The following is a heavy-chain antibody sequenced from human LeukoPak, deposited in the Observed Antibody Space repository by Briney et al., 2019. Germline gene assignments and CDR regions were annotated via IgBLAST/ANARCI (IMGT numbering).Heavy chain of an antibody. D-gene: IGHD1-26*01. V-gene: IGHV3-23*01. CDR2: ISDSGGST. J-gene: IGHJ6*03. CDR3: AKYSGNYYYFYYMDV. CDR1: GFTFTSYA. Sequence: GSLRLSCGASGFTFTSYAMSWIRQAPGKGLKWVSTISDSGGSTYYADSVKGRFTISRDNSKNTLYLQMNSLRAEDTAIYYCAKYSGNYYYFYYMDVWGKGTTVTVSS.